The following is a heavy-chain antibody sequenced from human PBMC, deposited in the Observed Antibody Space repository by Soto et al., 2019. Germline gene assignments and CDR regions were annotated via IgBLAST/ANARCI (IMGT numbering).Heavy chain of an antibody. J-gene: IGHJ6*02. D-gene: IGHD2-2*01. CDR1: GGTFSSYA. CDR2: IIPIFGTA. Sequence: QVQLVQSGAEVKKPGSSVKVSCKASGGTFSSYAISWVRQAPGQGLEWMGGIIPIFGTANYAQKFQGRVTITANKSTSTAYMELSSLRSEDTAVYYCARDEWSGYCSSTSCYRGFGMDVWGQGTTVTVSS. V-gene: IGHV1-69*06. CDR3: ARDEWSGYCSSTSCYRGFGMDV.